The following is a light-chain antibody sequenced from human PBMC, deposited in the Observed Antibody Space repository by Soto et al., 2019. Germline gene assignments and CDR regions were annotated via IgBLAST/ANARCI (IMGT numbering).Light chain of an antibody. Sequence: QSVLTQPPSVSEAPRQRVTISCSGSSSNIGNNAVNWYQQLPGKAPKLLIYYDDLLPSGVSDRFSGSKSGTSASLAISGLQSEDEADYYCAAWDDSVNGLVFGTGNKVTVL. V-gene: IGLV1-36*01. CDR3: AAWDDSVNGLV. J-gene: IGLJ1*01. CDR1: SSNIGNNA. CDR2: YDD.